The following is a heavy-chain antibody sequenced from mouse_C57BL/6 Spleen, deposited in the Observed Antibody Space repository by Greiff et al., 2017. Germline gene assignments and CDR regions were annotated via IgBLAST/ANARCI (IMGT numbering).Heavy chain of an antibody. CDR1: GYAFSSSW. J-gene: IGHJ2*01. Sequence: QVQLQQSGPELVKPGASVKISCKASGYAFSSSWMNWVKQRPGKGLEWIGRIYPGDGDTNYNGKFKGKATLTADKSSSTAYMQLSSLTSEDSAVYFCARGDSSGWDYWGQGTTLTVSS. CDR2: IYPGDGDT. V-gene: IGHV1-82*01. CDR3: ARGDSSGWDY. D-gene: IGHD3-2*02.